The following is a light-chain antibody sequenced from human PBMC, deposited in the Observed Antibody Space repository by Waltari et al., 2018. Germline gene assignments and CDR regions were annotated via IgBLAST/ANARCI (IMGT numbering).Light chain of an antibody. V-gene: IGKV3-11*01. CDR2: DAS. J-gene: IGKJ1*01. CDR3: QQRIGWPPWT. Sequence: EIVLTQSPAILSLSPGERATLSRRASQSVASYLAWYQQKPGQAPRLLIYDASNRASGIPARFSGSGSGTDFTLTISSLEPEDFAVYYCQQRIGWPPWTFGQGTKVEI. CDR1: QSVASY.